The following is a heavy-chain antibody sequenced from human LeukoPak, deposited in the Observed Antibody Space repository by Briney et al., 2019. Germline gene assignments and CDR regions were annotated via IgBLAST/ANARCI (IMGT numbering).Heavy chain of an antibody. J-gene: IGHJ4*02. CDR3: AKSLRAARGVFDY. CDR1: GFTFSSYA. Sequence: GGSLRLSCAASGFTFSSYAMSWARQAPGKGLEWVSAISGSGGSTYYADSVKGRFTISRDNSKNTLYLQMNSLRAEDTAVYYCAKSLRAARGVFDYWGQGTLVTVSS. CDR2: ISGSGGST. D-gene: IGHD6-6*01. V-gene: IGHV3-23*01.